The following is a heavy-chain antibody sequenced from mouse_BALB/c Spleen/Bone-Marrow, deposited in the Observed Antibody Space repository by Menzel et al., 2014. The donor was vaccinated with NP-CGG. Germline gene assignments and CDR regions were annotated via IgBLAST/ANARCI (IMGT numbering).Heavy chain of an antibody. Sequence: QVQLKDSGAELVRPGTSVKISCKASGYTFTNYWLGWVKQRPGHGLEWIGDIYPGGGYTNYNEKFKGKATLTADTSSSTAYMQLSSLTSEDSAVYFCAREVRRYFDVWGAGTTVTVSS. CDR2: IYPGGGYT. CDR3: AREVRRYFDV. CDR1: GYTFTNYW. J-gene: IGHJ1*01. V-gene: IGHV1-63*02. D-gene: IGHD2-14*01.